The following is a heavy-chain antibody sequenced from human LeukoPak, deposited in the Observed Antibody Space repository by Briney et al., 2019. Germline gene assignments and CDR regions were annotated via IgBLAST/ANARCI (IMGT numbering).Heavy chain of an antibody. V-gene: IGHV5-51*01. J-gene: IGHJ4*02. CDR2: IYPGDSDT. CDR3: ARWYGPGRGDY. D-gene: IGHD3-10*01. Sequence: GVSLKISCKGPGSRFTIYWIGWVRQMPGKGLEGMGIIYPGDSDTRYSPPFQGQVTISADKSISTSYLQWSSLKASDTAMYYCARWYGPGRGDYWGQGTLVTVSS. CDR1: GSRFTIYW.